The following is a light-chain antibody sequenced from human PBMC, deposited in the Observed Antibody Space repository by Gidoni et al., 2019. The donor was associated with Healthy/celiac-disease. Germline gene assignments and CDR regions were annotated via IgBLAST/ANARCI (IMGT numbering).Light chain of an antibody. J-gene: IGKJ3*01. Sequence: EIVLTQSPGTLSLSPGERATLSCRSSQSVSSSYLAWYQQKPGQAPRLLIYGASSRATGLPDRFSGSGSGTDFTLTISRLEPEDFAVYYCQQYGSSCTFGPXTKVDIK. V-gene: IGKV3-20*01. CDR2: GAS. CDR3: QQYGSSCT. CDR1: QSVSSSY.